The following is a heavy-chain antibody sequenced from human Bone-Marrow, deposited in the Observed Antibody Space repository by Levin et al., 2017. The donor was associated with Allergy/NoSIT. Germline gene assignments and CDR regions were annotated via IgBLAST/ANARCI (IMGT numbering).Heavy chain of an antibody. D-gene: IGHD3-10*01. CDR1: GFSFSRFS. J-gene: IGHJ6*03. CDR2: ISSSSSHI. V-gene: IGHV3-21*01. Sequence: PGESLKISCVASGFSFSRFSLDWVRQAPGKGLEWVSSISSSSSHIYYSDSVKGRFTISRDNAKNSLYLQMNSLRVEDTAVYYCASEYYYGSGSYDTDYFYYMDVWGKGTTVTVSS. CDR3: ASEYYYGSGSYDTDYFYYMDV.